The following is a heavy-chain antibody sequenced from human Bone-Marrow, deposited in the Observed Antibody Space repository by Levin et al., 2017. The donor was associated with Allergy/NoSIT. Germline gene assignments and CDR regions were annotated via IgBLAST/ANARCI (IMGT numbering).Heavy chain of an antibody. CDR2: IYHGGRT. CDR3: ARDPLDYGTNSGNY. D-gene: IGHD4-17*01. CDR1: GGSISSSTW. V-gene: IGHV4-4*02. J-gene: IGHJ4*02. Sequence: PSETLSLTCTVSGGSISSSTWWSWVRQPPGKGLEWIGEIYHGGRTNYNTSLRSRVTMSVDKSQNQFSLNLTSVSAADTAVYYCARDPLDYGTNSGNYWGQGTLVTVSS.